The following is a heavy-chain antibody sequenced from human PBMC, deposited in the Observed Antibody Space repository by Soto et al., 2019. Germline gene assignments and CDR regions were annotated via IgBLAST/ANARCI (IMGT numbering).Heavy chain of an antibody. Sequence: QVQLVQSGPEVRKPGASVKVSCEASGYTFTTSGISWVRQVPGQGLEWMGWISTYNGDTNSAQNFQGRVLMTADTSTGTAYMELMSLKSDDTAVYYCARLGSWPYYYYGLDVWGQGTIVTVSS. J-gene: IGHJ6*02. CDR2: ISTYNGDT. D-gene: IGHD1-26*01. CDR3: ARLGSWPYYYYGLDV. V-gene: IGHV1-18*01. CDR1: GYTFTTSG.